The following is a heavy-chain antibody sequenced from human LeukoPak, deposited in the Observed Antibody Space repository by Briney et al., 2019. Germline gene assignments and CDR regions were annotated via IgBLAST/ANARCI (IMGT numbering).Heavy chain of an antibody. Sequence: ASVTVSCKASGYTFTSYGISWVRQSPGQGLEWMGWISAYNGNTNYAQKLQGRVTMTTDTSTSTAYMELRSLRSDDTAVYYCARAPRYSSSWYKAYWGQGTLVTVSS. CDR2: ISAYNGNT. D-gene: IGHD6-13*01. CDR1: GYTFTSYG. J-gene: IGHJ4*02. V-gene: IGHV1-18*01. CDR3: ARAPRYSSSWYKAY.